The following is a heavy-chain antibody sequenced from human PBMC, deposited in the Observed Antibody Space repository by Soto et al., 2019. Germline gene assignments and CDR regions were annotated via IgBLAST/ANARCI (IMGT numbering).Heavy chain of an antibody. V-gene: IGHV3-48*02. CDR1: GFIFSSYS. CDR3: ARDPGYSDYDGY. CDR2: VNSIGHTV. J-gene: IGHJ4*02. D-gene: IGHD5-12*01. Sequence: EVTLVESGGGLVQPGGSLRLSFAASGFIFSSYSMNWVRQAPGKGLEWVSFVNSIGHTVYYADSVKGRFTISRDNAKNSLYLQMNSLRDEDTAVYYCARDPGYSDYDGYWGQGTLVTVSS.